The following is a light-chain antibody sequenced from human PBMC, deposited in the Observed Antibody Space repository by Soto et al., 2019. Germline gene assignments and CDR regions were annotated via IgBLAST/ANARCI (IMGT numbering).Light chain of an antibody. V-gene: IGKV3-20*01. Sequence: EIVLTQSPGTLSLSPGERATLSCRASQSVSSSYLAWYQQKPGQAPRLLIYGASSRATGIPDRFSGSGSGTDFTLTISRLEPGDFAVYYCQQYGSSPPGLTFGGGTKVDIK. CDR1: QSVSSSY. CDR2: GAS. CDR3: QQYGSSPPGLT. J-gene: IGKJ4*01.